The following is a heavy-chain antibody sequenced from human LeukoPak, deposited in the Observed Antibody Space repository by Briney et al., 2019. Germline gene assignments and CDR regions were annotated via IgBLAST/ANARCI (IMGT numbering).Heavy chain of an antibody. D-gene: IGHD4-17*01. CDR1: GFTFSSYA. Sequence: GGSLRLSCAASGFTFSSYAIHWVRQAPGKGLEWVAVISYDGSNKYYADSVKGRFTLSRDNSKNTLYLQMISLRPEDTAVYYCAKDLGDYGYYYGMDVWGQGTTVMVSS. CDR3: AKDLGDYGYYYGMDV. V-gene: IGHV3-30-3*01. J-gene: IGHJ6*02. CDR2: ISYDGSNK.